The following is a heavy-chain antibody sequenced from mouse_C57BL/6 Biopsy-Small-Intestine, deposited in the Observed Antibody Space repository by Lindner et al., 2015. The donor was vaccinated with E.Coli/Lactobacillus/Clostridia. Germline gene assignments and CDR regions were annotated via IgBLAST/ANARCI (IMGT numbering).Heavy chain of an antibody. V-gene: IGHV1-9*01. CDR3: ARGDYYGSTYVNWFAY. J-gene: IGHJ3*01. CDR2: ILPGSDST. Sequence: VQLQESGAELMKPGASVMLSCKATGYTFTGYWIEWVKQRPGHGLEWIGEILPGSDSTNYNEKFKGKAIFTADTSSNTAYMQLGSLTTEDSAIYYCARGDYYGSTYVNWFAYWGQGTLVTVSA. D-gene: IGHD1-1*01. CDR1: GYTFTGYW.